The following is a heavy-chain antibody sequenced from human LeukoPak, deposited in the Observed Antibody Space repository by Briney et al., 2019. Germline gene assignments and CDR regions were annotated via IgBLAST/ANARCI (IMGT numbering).Heavy chain of an antibody. CDR3: ARVLDYYGSGTYSFDY. J-gene: IGHJ4*02. Sequence: SETLSLTCTVSGHSISSGHYWGWIRQPPGKGLEWIGSIYHSGHTYYNSSLKSRVTISVDTSKNQFSRKLRSVTAADTAVYYCARVLDYYGSGTYSFDYWGQGTLVTVSS. D-gene: IGHD3-10*01. V-gene: IGHV4-38-2*02. CDR1: GHSISSGHY. CDR2: IYHSGHT.